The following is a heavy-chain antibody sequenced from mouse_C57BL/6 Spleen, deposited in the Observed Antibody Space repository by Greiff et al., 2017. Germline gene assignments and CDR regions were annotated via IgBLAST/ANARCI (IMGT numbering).Heavy chain of an antibody. J-gene: IGHJ2*01. V-gene: IGHV1-52*01. CDR1: GYTFTSYW. Sequence: VQLQQPGAELVRPGSSVKLSCKASGYTFTSYWMHWVKQRPIQGLEWIGNIDPSDSETHYNQKFKDKATLTVDKSSSPAYMQLSSLTSEDSAVYYCAREVGKEDYFAYWGQGTTLTVSA. D-gene: IGHD1-1*02. CDR2: IDPSDSET. CDR3: AREVGKEDYFAY.